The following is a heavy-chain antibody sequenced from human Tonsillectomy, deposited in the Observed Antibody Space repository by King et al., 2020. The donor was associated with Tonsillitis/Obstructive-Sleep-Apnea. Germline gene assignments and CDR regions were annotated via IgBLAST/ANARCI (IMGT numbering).Heavy chain of an antibody. CDR2: IYYSGST. Sequence: QLQESGPGLVKPSETLSLTCTVSGGSISSSTYYWGWIRQPPGKGLEWTGTIYYSGSTYYNPSLKTRVTISVDTSNNQFSLKLSSVTAAETAVYYCARRVQLERRGDAFNIWGQGTMVTVSS. D-gene: IGHD1-1*01. CDR1: GGSISSSTYY. CDR3: ARRVQLERRGDAFNI. V-gene: IGHV4-39*01. J-gene: IGHJ3*02.